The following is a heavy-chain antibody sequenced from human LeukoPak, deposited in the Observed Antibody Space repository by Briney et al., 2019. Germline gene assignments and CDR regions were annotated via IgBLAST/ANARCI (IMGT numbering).Heavy chain of an antibody. CDR3: ARGLPSEYFDY. CDR2: INTDGSST. Sequence: GGSLRLSCAASGXTFSRYWMHWVRQAPGKGLVWFSRINTDGSSTNYADSVKGRFTISRDNAKNTLYLQMNSLRAEDTAVYYCARGLPSEYFDYWGQGTLVTVSS. CDR1: GXTFSRYW. J-gene: IGHJ4*02. V-gene: IGHV3-74*01.